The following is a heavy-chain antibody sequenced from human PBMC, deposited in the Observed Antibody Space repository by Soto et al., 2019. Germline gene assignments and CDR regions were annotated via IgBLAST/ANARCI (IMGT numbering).Heavy chain of an antibody. CDR2: IRSSSSYI. CDR3: ARDFSISYSSGWPHYFDY. D-gene: IGHD6-19*01. V-gene: IGHV3-21*01. CDR1: GFTFSSYS. Sequence: GGSLRLSCAASGFTFSSYSMNWVRQAPGNGLEWVSSIRSSSSYIYYSDSVKGRFTISRNNAKNSRYLQMNSLRAEDTPVHYCARDFSISYSSGWPHYFDYWGQGTLVTVSS. J-gene: IGHJ4*02.